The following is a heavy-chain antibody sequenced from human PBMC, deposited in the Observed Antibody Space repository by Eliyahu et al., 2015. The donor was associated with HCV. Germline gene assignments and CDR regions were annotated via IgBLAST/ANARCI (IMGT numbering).Heavy chain of an antibody. CDR1: GYXFTGYY. V-gene: IGHV1-2*02. Sequence: QVQLVQSGAEVKKPGASVKXSCKXSGYXFTGYYMHWVRQAPGQGLEWMGWINPNSGGTNYAQKFQGRVTMTRDTSISTAYMELSRLRSDDTAVYYCARAPYGDDNWFDPWGQGTLVTVSS. CDR2: INPNSGGT. J-gene: IGHJ5*02. CDR3: ARAPYGDDNWFDP. D-gene: IGHD3-10*01.